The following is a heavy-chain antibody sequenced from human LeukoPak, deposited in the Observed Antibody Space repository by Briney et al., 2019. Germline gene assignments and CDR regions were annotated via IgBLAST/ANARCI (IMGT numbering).Heavy chain of an antibody. CDR3: ARDPLRTNWFDP. CDR1: GYTFTSYD. CDR2: INPNSGGT. J-gene: IGHJ5*02. Sequence: ASVKVSCKASGYTFTSYDINWVRQATGQGLEWMGWINPNSGGTNYAQKFQGRVTMTRDTSISTAYMELSRLRSDDTAVYYCARDPLRTNWFDPWGQGTLVTVSS. V-gene: IGHV1-2*02.